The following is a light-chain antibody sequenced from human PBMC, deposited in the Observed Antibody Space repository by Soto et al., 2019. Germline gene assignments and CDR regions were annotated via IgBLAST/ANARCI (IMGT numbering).Light chain of an antibody. CDR1: SSDVGSYNL. V-gene: IGLV2-23*01. CDR2: EGS. J-gene: IGLJ2*01. CDR3: CSYAGSSTNVV. Sequence: QSALTQPASVSGSPGQSITISCTGTSSDVGSYNLVSWYQQHPGKAPKLMIYEGSKRPSGVSNRFSGSKSSNTASLTISGPQSEDEDEYDCCSYAGSSTNVVFGGGTKLTVL.